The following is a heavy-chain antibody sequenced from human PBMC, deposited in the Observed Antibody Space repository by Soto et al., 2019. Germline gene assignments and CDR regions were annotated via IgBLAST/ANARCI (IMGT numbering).Heavy chain of an antibody. J-gene: IGHJ4*02. D-gene: IGHD3-10*01. Sequence: QVQLVQSGAEVKKPGSSVKVSCKASGGIFSTYAISWLRQAPGQGLEWMGGIIPLFGTPNYAQRFQGRVTSTADESTSTAYMELSRLRSEDTAVYYCARDRDDYGSGNYYNRIDFWGQGTQVTVSS. CDR2: IIPLFGTP. V-gene: IGHV1-69*01. CDR3: ARDRDDYGSGNYYNRIDF. CDR1: GGIFSTYA.